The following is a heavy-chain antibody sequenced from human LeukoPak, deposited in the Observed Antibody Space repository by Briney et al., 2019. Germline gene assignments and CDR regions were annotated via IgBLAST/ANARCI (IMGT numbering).Heavy chain of an antibody. CDR1: GGSFSGYY. J-gene: IGHJ5*02. CDR2: INHSGST. Sequence: SETLSLTCAVYGGSFSGYYWSWIRQPPGKGLEWIGEINHSGSTNYNPSLKSRVTISVDTSKNQFSLRLSSVTAADTAVYYCASSSHPGRGGYYDILTGSFSYNWFDPWGQGTLVTVSS. CDR3: ASSSHPGRGGYYDILTGSFSYNWFDP. V-gene: IGHV4-34*01. D-gene: IGHD3-9*01.